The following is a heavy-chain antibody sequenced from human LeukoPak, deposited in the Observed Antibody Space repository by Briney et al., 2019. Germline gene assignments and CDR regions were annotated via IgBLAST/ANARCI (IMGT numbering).Heavy chain of an antibody. CDR1: GYTFTSYY. D-gene: IGHD4-17*01. CDR2: INPSGGST. J-gene: IGHJ4*02. CDR3: ARQEEYGDLDY. V-gene: IGHV1-46*01. Sequence: ASVKVSCKASGYTFTSYYMHWVGQAPGQRLGWMGIINPSGGSTSYAQKFQGRVTMTRDMSTSTVYMELSSLRSEDTAVYYCARQEEYGDLDYWGQGTLVTVSS.